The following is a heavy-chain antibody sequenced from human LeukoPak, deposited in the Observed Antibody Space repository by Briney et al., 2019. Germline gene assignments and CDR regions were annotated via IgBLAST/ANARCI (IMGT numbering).Heavy chain of an antibody. Sequence: PGGSLRLSCATSGFTFDDYAMHWVRQAPGKGLEWVSLISGGGGSTYYADSVKGRFIISRDNSKNSLYLQMNSLRTQHTALYYCAKHSGCFGVVISDYWGQATLVTVSS. CDR1: GFTFDDYA. CDR3: AKHSGCFGVVISDY. J-gene: IGHJ4*02. V-gene: IGHV3-43*02. D-gene: IGHD3-3*01. CDR2: ISGGGGST.